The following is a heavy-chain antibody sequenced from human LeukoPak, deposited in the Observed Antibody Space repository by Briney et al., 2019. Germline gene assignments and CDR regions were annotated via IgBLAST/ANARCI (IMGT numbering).Heavy chain of an antibody. Sequence: ASVKVSCKASGYTFTGYYMHWVRQAPGQGLEWMGWINPNSGGTNYAQKFQGRVTMTRDTSISTAYMELSRLRSDDTAVYYCARCYYYDSSGYYYYYYGMDVWGQGTTVTVSS. J-gene: IGHJ6*02. D-gene: IGHD3-22*01. V-gene: IGHV1-2*02. CDR3: ARCYYYDSSGYYYYYYGMDV. CDR2: INPNSGGT. CDR1: GYTFTGYY.